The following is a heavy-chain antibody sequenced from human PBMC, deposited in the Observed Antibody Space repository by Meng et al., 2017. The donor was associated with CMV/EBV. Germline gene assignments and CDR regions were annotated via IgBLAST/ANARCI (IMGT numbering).Heavy chain of an antibody. CDR2: ISSGSSYI. V-gene: IGHV3-21*01. D-gene: IGHD2-2*02. CDR3: ARDRYCSSTSCYTYYYYGMDV. CDR1: GFTFSSYS. Sequence: GGSLRLSCAASGFTFSSYSMNWVRQAPGKGLEWVSSISSGSSYIYYEDSVKGRFTISRDNAKNSLYLQMNSLRAEDTAVYYCARDRYCSSTSCYTYYYYGMDVWGQGTTVTVSS. J-gene: IGHJ6*02.